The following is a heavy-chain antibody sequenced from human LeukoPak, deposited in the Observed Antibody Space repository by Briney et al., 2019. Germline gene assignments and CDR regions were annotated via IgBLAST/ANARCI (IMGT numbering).Heavy chain of an antibody. Sequence: GMSLRLSCAASGFSFSNYGMHWVRQAPGKGLEWVAVISYDGSYKNYADSVKGRFTISRDNSKDTLNLQMNSLRAEDTAVYHCAKILGTTGIFDYWGQGTLVTVSS. D-gene: IGHD7-27*01. V-gene: IGHV3-30*18. J-gene: IGHJ4*02. CDR2: ISYDGSYK. CDR1: GFSFSNYG. CDR3: AKILGTTGIFDY.